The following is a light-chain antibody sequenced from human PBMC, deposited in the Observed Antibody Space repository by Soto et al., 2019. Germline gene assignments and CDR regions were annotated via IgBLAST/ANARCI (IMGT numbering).Light chain of an antibody. V-gene: IGKV1-5*01. J-gene: IGKJ1*01. CDR2: DAS. CDR3: QQYNSLWT. Sequence: DIQMTRSPSTLSASVGDRVTITCRASQSISSWLAWYQQKPGKAPKLLIYDASSFESGVPSRFSGSGSGTEFTLTISSLQPDDFATYYGQQYNSLWTFGQGTKVEIK. CDR1: QSISSW.